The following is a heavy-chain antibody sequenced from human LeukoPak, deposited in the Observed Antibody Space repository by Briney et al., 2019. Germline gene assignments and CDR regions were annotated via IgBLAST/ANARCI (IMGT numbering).Heavy chain of an antibody. D-gene: IGHD6-25*01. CDR3: ARVIRSGNYYFDY. CDR2: IHSAGST. Sequence: GESLRLSCAASGFTVSLSYMSWVRQAPGRGLEWVSMIHSAGSTYYADSVRGRFTISRDNSKATLFLQMNNLKADDTAEYFCARVIRSGNYYFDYWGQGTLVTVSS. J-gene: IGHJ4*02. CDR1: GFTVSLSY. V-gene: IGHV3-53*01.